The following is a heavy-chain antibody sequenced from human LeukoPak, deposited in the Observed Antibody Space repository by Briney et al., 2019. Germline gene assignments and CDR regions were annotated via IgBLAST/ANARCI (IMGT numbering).Heavy chain of an antibody. D-gene: IGHD6-19*01. V-gene: IGHV1-69*05. J-gene: IGHJ5*02. CDR3: ARDKGSGWFA. CDR2: IIPIFGTA. CDR1: GGTLSSYA. Sequence: APVKVSCKASGGTLSSYAISWVRQAPGQGLEWMGGIIPIFGTANYAQKFQGRVTITTDESTSTAYMELSSLRSEDTAVYYCARDKGSGWFAWGQGTLVTVSS.